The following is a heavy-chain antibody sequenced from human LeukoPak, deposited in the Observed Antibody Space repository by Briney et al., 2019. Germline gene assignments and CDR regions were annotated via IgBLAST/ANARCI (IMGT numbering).Heavy chain of an antibody. J-gene: IGHJ4*02. V-gene: IGHV3-23*01. Sequence: PGGSLRLSCAASGFIFSSYAMSWVRQAPGKGLEWVSSISGSGGSSTYYADSVKGRFTISRDNSKNTLYLQMNSLRAEDTAVYYCARWRAAAVFDYWGQGTLVTVSS. D-gene: IGHD6-13*01. CDR1: GFIFSSYA. CDR2: ISGSGGSST. CDR3: ARWRAAAVFDY.